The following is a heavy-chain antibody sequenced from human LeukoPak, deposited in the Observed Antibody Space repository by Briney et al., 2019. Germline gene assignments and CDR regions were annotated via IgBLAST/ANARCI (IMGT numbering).Heavy chain of an antibody. Sequence: SETLSLTCTVSGYSISSGYYWGWIRQPPGKGLEWIGSIYHSGSTYYNPSLKSRVTISVDTSKNQFSLKLSSVTAADTAVYYCARDYDFWSGYYLDYWGQGTLVTVSS. J-gene: IGHJ4*02. D-gene: IGHD3-3*01. CDR3: ARDYDFWSGYYLDY. V-gene: IGHV4-38-2*02. CDR2: IYHSGST. CDR1: GYSISSGYY.